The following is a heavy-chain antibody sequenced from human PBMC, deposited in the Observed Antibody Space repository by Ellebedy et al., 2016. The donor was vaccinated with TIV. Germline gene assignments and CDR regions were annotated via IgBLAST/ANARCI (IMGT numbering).Heavy chain of an antibody. CDR3: ARDRVHYAHFDY. D-gene: IGHD4-17*01. CDR1: RFTFSIFG. CDR2: ISYDGSNK. Sequence: GGSLRLXCAASRFTFSIFGLHWVRQAPGKGLEWVAVISYDGSNKYYADSVKGRFTISRDNSKNTLYLQMNSLRAEDTAVYYCARDRVHYAHFDYWGQGTLVTVSS. J-gene: IGHJ4*02. V-gene: IGHV3-30*03.